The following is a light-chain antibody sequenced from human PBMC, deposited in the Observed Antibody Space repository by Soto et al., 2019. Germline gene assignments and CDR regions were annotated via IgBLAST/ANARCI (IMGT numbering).Light chain of an antibody. V-gene: IGKV3-15*01. J-gene: IGKJ5*01. CDR1: QSVSSQ. CDR3: QHCHGWPIT. Sequence: DIVLTQSPATLSVSPGEIATLSCRASQSVSSQLAWYQQKPGQAPRLLIYGASTRATGIPAKFSGSGSGTEFSLTISSLQSEDFAVYYCQHCHGWPITFGQGTRLEIK. CDR2: GAS.